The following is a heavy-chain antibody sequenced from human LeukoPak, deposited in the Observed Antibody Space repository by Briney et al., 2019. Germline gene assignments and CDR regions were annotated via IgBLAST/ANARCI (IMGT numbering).Heavy chain of an antibody. J-gene: IGHJ6*03. V-gene: IGHV4-61*02. CDR3: ARDGYCSSTSCYPDYYYYYMDV. D-gene: IGHD2-2*03. Sequence: SETLSLTCTVSGDSISSGSYYWSWIRQPAGKGLEWIGRIYTSGSTNYNPSLMRRVTISVDTSKNQFSLKLSSVTAADTAVYYCARDGYCSSTSCYPDYYYYYMDVWGRGTTVTVSS. CDR1: GDSISSGSYY. CDR2: IYTSGST.